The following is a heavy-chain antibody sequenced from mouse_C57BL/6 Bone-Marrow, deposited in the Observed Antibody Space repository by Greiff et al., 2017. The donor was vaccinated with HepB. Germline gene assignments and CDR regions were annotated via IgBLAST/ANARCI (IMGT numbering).Heavy chain of an antibody. CDR1: GYTFTSYW. V-gene: IGHV1-69*01. D-gene: IGHD1-1*01. CDR3: AITTVPYYFDY. Sequence: QVQLQQPGAELVMPGASVKLSCKASGYTFTSYWMHWVKQRPGQGLEWIGEIDPSDSYTNYNQKFKGKTTLTVDKSSSTAYMQLSSLTSADSAVYYCAITTVPYYFDYWGQGTTLTVAS. J-gene: IGHJ2*01. CDR2: IDPSDSYT.